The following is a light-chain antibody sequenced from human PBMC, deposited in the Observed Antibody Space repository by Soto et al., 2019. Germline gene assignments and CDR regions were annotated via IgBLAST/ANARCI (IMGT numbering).Light chain of an antibody. J-gene: IGLJ2*01. Sequence: QSVLTQPASVSGSPGQSITISCTGTSSDVGGYNYVSWYQQHPGKAPKLMIYEVSNRPSGVSNRFSGSKSGNTASLTISGLQAEEDADYYCSSYTSSSTLVFGGGTKRTVL. CDR2: EVS. CDR3: SSYTSSSTLV. CDR1: SSDVGGYNY. V-gene: IGLV2-14*01.